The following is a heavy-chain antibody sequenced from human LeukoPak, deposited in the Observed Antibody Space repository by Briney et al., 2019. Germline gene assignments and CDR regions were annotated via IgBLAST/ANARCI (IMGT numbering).Heavy chain of an antibody. D-gene: IGHD3-3*01. CDR2: INHSGST. CDR1: GGSFSGYY. Sequence: SXTLSLTCAVYGGSFSGYYWSWIRQPPGKGLEWIGEINHSGSTNYNPSLKSRVTISVDTSKNQFSLKLSSVTAADTAVYYCARGPKRPIFGVVTPAPTDYWGQGTLVTVSS. V-gene: IGHV4-34*01. J-gene: IGHJ4*02. CDR3: ARGPKRPIFGVVTPAPTDY.